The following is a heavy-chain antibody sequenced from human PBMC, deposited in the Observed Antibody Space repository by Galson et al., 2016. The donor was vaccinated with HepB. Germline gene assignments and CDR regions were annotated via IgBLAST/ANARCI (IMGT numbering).Heavy chain of an antibody. CDR3: ARAASGWFFDWFDP. V-gene: IGHV3-7*03. D-gene: IGHD6-19*01. CDR1: GFIFSTYW. Sequence: SLRLSCAASGFIFSTYWMSWVRQAPGRGLEWVANIKQDGSEKYYVDSVKGRFTISRDNAKNSLYLQMNSLRAEDTAVYYCARAASGWFFDWFDPWGQGTLVTVSP. J-gene: IGHJ5*02. CDR2: IKQDGSEK.